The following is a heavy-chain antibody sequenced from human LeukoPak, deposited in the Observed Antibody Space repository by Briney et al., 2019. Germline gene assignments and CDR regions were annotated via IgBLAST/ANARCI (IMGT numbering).Heavy chain of an antibody. J-gene: IGHJ6*02. CDR1: GFIFSNHD. V-gene: IGHV3-13*01. CDR3: AKDGPPNLYGMDV. CDR2: ICTAGDT. Sequence: GGSLRLSCAASGFIFSNHDMHWVRHATGKGLEWVSSICTAGDTYYPGSVKGRFTISRENAKNSLYLQMNSLRAGDTAVYYCAKDGPPNLYGMDVWGQGTTVTVSS.